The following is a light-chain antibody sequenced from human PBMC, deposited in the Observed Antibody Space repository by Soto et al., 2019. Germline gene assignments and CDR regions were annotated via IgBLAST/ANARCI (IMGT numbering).Light chain of an antibody. CDR1: QGISTT. CDR2: SAS. J-gene: IGKJ4*01. Sequence: AVQLTQSPSSLSASVGDKVTITCRASQGISTTLAWYQQKPGKPPKLLIYSASSLQGGVPSRFSGSGSGTDFTLTISSLQPEDFATYYCQQFNIYPLTFGGGTRVEIK. V-gene: IGKV1-13*02. CDR3: QQFNIYPLT.